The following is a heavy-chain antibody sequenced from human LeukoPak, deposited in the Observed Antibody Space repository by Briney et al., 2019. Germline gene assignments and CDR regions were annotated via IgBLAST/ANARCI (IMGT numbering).Heavy chain of an antibody. Sequence: SVKVSCKASVGTFSSYAISWVRQAPGQRLEWVGGIIPIFGTANYAQNFQGRVTITTDESTSTAYMEVSSLRIEDTAVYYCASVTVTTWAPDGHMDVWGKGTTVTVSS. CDR2: IIPIFGTA. CDR3: ASVTVTTWAPDGHMDV. D-gene: IGHD4-11*01. CDR1: VGTFSSYA. V-gene: IGHV1-69*05. J-gene: IGHJ6*03.